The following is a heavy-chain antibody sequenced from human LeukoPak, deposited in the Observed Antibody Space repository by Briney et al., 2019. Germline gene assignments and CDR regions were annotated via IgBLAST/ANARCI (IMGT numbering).Heavy chain of an antibody. CDR2: IYYSGST. CDR3: ARHGDGDYVNY. V-gene: IGHV4-39*01. CDR1: GGSLSYYY. J-gene: IGHJ4*02. Sequence: SSETLSLTCAVYGGSLSYYYWGWIRQPPGKGLEWIGSIYYSGSTYYNPSLKSRVTISVDTSKNQFSLKLSSVTAADTAVYYCARHGDGDYVNYWGQGTLVTVSS. D-gene: IGHD4-17*01.